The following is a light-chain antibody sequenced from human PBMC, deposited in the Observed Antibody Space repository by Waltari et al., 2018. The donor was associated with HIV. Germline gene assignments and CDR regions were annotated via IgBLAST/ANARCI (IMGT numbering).Light chain of an antibody. J-gene: IGLJ2*01. CDR3: VSYAGSNTVI. CDR2: EVT. CDR1: SSALGGSNY. V-gene: IGLV2-8*01. Sequence: QSALTQPPSASGSPGQSVTIPCPGTSSALGGSNYVSWSQQHPGKAPKLIIYEVTKRPSGLPNRFSGSKSGNTASLTVSGLQAEDEADYYCVSYAGSNTVIFGGGTKLTVL.